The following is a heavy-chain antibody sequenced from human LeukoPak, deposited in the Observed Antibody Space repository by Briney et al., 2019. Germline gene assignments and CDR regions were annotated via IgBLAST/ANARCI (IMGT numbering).Heavy chain of an antibody. CDR2: IIPSLGLA. V-gene: IGHV1-69*04. CDR1: GGNFSRYA. CDR3: GRGESAMIGFSESRGHDG. D-gene: IGHD3-22*01. J-gene: IGHJ4*02. Sequence: SVKLSCKASGGNFSRYAFSWVRQAPGQGLEWMGRIIPSLGLANYAQKFPGRVTTTPDESTRTTYMELSSLRSEYTAVLYCGRGESAMIGFSESRGHDGWGQGTLASVSS.